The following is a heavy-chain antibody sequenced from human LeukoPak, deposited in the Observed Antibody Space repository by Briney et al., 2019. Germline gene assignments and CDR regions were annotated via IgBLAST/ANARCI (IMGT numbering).Heavy chain of an antibody. V-gene: IGHV4-59*08. CDR3: ARRAYSSGWYYFDY. J-gene: IGHJ4*02. Sequence: PSETLSLTCTVSGGSISSYYWSWIRQPPGKGLEWIGCIFYSGSTNYNPSLKSRVTIPVDTSKNQFSLKLSSVTAADTAVYYCARRAYSSGWYYFDYWGQGTLVTVSS. CDR1: GGSISSYY. D-gene: IGHD6-19*01. CDR2: IFYSGST.